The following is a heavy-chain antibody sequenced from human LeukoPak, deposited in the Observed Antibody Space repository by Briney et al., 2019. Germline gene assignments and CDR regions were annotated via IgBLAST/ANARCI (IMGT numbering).Heavy chain of an antibody. V-gene: IGHV4-61*01. CDR3: ARGDSSSPDY. CDR2: IYYSGST. Sequence: PSETLSLTCTVSGGSVSSGSYYWSWIRQPPGKGPEWIGYIYYSGSTNYNPSLKSRVTISVDTSKNQFSLKLSSVTAADTAVYYCARGDSSSPDYWGQGTLVTVSS. J-gene: IGHJ4*02. CDR1: GGSVSSGSYY. D-gene: IGHD6-13*01.